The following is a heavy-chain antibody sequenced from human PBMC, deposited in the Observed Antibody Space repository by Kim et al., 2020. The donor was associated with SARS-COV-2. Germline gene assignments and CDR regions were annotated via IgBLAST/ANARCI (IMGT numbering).Heavy chain of an antibody. CDR2: IYYSGST. J-gene: IGHJ2*01. D-gene: IGHD3-22*01. CDR1: GGSISSSSYY. V-gene: IGHV4-39*01. Sequence: SETLSLTCTVSGGSISSSSYYWGWIRQPPGKGLEWIGSIYYSGSTYYNPSLKSRVTISVDTSKNQFSLKLSSVTAADTAVYYCARHRDYYDSSGYPRYFDLWGRGTLVTVSS. CDR3: ARHRDYYDSSGYPRYFDL.